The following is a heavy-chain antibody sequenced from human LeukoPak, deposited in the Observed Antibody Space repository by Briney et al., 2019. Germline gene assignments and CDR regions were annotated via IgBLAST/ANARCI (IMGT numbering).Heavy chain of an antibody. Sequence: GGSLRLSCAASGFTFSSYGMHWVRQAPGKGLEWVAVISHDGSNKYYADSVKGRFTISRDNSKNTLYLQMNSLRAEDTAVYYCAKGHDSSGFDYWGQGTLVTVSS. V-gene: IGHV3-30*18. D-gene: IGHD3-22*01. CDR3: AKGHDSSGFDY. J-gene: IGHJ4*02. CDR1: GFTFSSYG. CDR2: ISHDGSNK.